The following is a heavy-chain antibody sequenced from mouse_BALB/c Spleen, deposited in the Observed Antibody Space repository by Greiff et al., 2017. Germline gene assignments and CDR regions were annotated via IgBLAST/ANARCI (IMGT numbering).Heavy chain of an antibody. D-gene: IGHD2-14*01. CDR1: GFSLTGYG. V-gene: IGHV2-6-7*01. CDR2: IWGDGST. Sequence: QVQLKQSGPGLVAPSQSLSITCTVSGFSLTGYGVNWVRQPPGKGLEWMGMIWGDGSTDYNSALKSRLSISKDNSKSQVFLKMNSLQTDDPARYYCARDRGYDRPLYAMDYWGQGTSVTVSS. CDR3: ARDRGYDRPLYAMDY. J-gene: IGHJ4*01.